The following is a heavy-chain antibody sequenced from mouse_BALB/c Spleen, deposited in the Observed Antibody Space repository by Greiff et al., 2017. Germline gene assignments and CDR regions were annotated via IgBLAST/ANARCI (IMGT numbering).Heavy chain of an antibody. J-gene: IGHJ3*01. Sequence: EVQGVESGGGLVKPGGSLKLSCAASGFAFSSYDMSWVRQTPEKRLEWVAYISSGGGSTYYPDTVKGRFTISRDNAKNTLYLQMSSLKSEDTAMYYCARHHYGNYRFAYWGQGTLVTVSA. CDR3: ARHHYGNYRFAY. V-gene: IGHV5-12-1*01. CDR2: ISSGGGST. D-gene: IGHD2-1*01. CDR1: GFAFSSYD.